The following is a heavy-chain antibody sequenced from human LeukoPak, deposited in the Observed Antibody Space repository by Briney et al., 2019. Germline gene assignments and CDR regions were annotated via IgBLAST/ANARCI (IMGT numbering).Heavy chain of an antibody. Sequence: GGSLRLSCAASGFTFSSYGMHWVRQAPGKGLEWVSSISSSSSYIYYADSVKGRFTISRDNAKNSLYLQMNSLGAEDTAVYYCASPQGAPKWGQGTLVTVSS. CDR3: ASPQGAPK. CDR2: ISSSSSYI. CDR1: GFTFSSYG. D-gene: IGHD1-26*01. V-gene: IGHV3-21*01. J-gene: IGHJ4*02.